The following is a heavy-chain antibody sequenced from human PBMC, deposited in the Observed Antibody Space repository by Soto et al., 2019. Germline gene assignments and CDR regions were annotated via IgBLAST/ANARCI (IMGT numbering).Heavy chain of an antibody. D-gene: IGHD6-19*01. CDR3: AKPGASSGRNYYYGMDV. CDR2: ISGSGGST. V-gene: IGHV3-23*01. Sequence: GGSLRLSCAASGFTFSSYAMSWVRQAPGKGLEWVSAISGSGGSTYYADSVKGRFTISRDNSKNTLYLQMNSLRAEDTAVYYCAKPGASSGRNYYYGMDVWGQGTTVTVSS. CDR1: GFTFSSYA. J-gene: IGHJ6*02.